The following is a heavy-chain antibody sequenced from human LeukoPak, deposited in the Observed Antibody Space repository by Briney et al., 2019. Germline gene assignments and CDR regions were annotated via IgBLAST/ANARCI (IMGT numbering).Heavy chain of an antibody. J-gene: IGHJ5*02. CDR2: VIHSGST. Sequence: AETLSLTCTVSGGSISSSSYWWRWIRQPPGKGLEWIGEVIHSGSTNYHRSLKTRVTITVHTSKNQFSLKLSSMTAADTAVYYCARGRRVPAAPRVNWFDPWGQATLVTVSS. V-gene: IGHV4-39*07. D-gene: IGHD2-2*01. CDR3: ARGRRVPAAPRVNWFDP. CDR1: GGSISSSSYW.